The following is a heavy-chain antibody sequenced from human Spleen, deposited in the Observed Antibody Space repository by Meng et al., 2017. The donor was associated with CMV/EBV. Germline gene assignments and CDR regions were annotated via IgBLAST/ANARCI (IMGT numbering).Heavy chain of an antibody. CDR3: AKGSHRRIVGASTPYYYFDY. J-gene: IGHJ4*02. CDR1: GFTFSSYA. D-gene: IGHD1-26*01. Sequence: GESLKISCAASGFTFSSYAMSWVRQAPGKGLEWVSAISSSGSSTYYADSVKGRFTISRDNSKNTLYLQMNGLRAEDTAVYYCAKGSHRRIVGASTPYYYFDYWGQGTLVTVSS. CDR2: ISSSGSST. V-gene: IGHV3-23*01.